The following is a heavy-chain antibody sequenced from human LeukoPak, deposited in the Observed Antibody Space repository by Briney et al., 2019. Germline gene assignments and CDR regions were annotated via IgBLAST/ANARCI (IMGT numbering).Heavy chain of an antibody. CDR2: IKQDGSEK. V-gene: IGHV3-7*01. CDR3: ARDATTEPGTVYMDV. D-gene: IGHD6-13*01. CDR1: GFTFSRYW. J-gene: IGHJ6*03. Sequence: GGSLRLSCAASGFTFSRYWMSWVRQAPGKGLEWVANIKQDGSEKNYVDSVKGRFTISRDNAKNSEYLQMNSLRAEDTALYFCARDATTEPGTVYMDVWGKGTTVTISS.